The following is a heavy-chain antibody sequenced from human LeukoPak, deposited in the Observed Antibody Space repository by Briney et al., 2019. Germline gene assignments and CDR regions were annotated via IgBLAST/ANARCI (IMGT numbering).Heavy chain of an antibody. CDR2: ISYDGSNK. Sequence: PGGSLRLSCAASGFTFSSYAMSWVRQAPGKGLEWVAVISYDGSNKYYADSVKGRFTISRDNSKNTLYLQMNSLRAEDTAVYYCSGYNWFDPWGQGTLVTVSS. CDR1: GFTFSSYA. D-gene: IGHD3-22*01. CDR3: SGYNWFDP. V-gene: IGHV3-30-3*01. J-gene: IGHJ5*02.